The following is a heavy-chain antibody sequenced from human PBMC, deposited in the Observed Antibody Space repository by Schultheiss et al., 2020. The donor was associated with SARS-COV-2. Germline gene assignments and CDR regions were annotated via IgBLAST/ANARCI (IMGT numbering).Heavy chain of an antibody. J-gene: IGHJ4*02. D-gene: IGHD1-14*01. Sequence: SETLFLTCAVYGGSFSGYYWSWIRQPPGKGLEWIGEINHSGSTNYNPSLKSRVTISVDTSKNQFSLKLSSVTAADTAVYYCARARKRSAPDYWGQGTLVTVSS. CDR1: GGSFSGYY. V-gene: IGHV4-34*01. CDR2: INHSGST. CDR3: ARARKRSAPDY.